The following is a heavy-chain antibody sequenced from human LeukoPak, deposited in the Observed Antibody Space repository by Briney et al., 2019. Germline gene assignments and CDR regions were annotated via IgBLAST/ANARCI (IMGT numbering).Heavy chain of an antibody. CDR2: ISAYNGNT. Sequence: ASVKVSCKASGYTFTSYGISWVRQAPGQGLEWMGWISAYNGNTNYAQKLQGRVTMTTDTSTSTAYMELRSLGSDDTAVHYCARDLRPHDGDNAEYFQHWGQGTLVTVSS. CDR3: ARDLRPHDGDNAEYFQH. CDR1: GYTFTSYG. D-gene: IGHD4-17*01. V-gene: IGHV1-18*01. J-gene: IGHJ1*01.